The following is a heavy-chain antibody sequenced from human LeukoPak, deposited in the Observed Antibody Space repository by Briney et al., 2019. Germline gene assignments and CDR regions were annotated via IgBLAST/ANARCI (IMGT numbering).Heavy chain of an antibody. D-gene: IGHD3-3*02. CDR1: GFTFVDYG. CDR2: INYNGAIT. CDR3: ARDRLGPSFSVSHFDL. V-gene: IGHV3-20*04. Sequence: GGSLRLSCATSGFTFVDYGLSWVGRAPGKGLEWLCAINYNGAITDYADSVKGRLTISRDNAKNSLYLRMDSLRAEDTALYYCARDRLGPSFSVSHFDLWGQGTLVTVSS. J-gene: IGHJ4*02.